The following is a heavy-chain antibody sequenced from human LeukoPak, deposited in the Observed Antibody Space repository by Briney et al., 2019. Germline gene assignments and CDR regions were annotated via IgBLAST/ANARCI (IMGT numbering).Heavy chain of an antibody. J-gene: IGHJ4*02. CDR1: GFTVSSNY. D-gene: IGHD1-26*01. Sequence: GGSLRLSCAASGFTVSSNYMSWVRQAPGKGLEWVSVIYSGGSTYYADSVEGRFTISRDNSKNTLYLQMNSLRAEDTAVYYRAREVAVGALDYWGQGTLVTVSS. V-gene: IGHV3-53*01. CDR3: AREVAVGALDY. CDR2: IYSGGST.